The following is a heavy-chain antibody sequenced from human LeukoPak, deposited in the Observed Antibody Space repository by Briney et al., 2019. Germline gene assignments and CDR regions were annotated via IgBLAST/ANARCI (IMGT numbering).Heavy chain of an antibody. V-gene: IGHV1-8*01. CDR2: MNPNSGNT. CDR3: ARAVVVVPAAINYYYYYMDV. J-gene: IGHJ6*03. Sequence: ASVKVSCKASGYTFTSYDINWVRQATGQGLEWMGWMNPNSGNTGYAQKFQGRVTMTRNTSISTAYMELSSLRSEDTAVYYCARAVVVVPAAINYYYYYMDVWGKGTTVTVSS. CDR1: GYTFTSYD. D-gene: IGHD2-2*02.